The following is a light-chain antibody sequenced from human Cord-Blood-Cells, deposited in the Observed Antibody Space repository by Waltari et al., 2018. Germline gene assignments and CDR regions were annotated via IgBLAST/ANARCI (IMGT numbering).Light chain of an antibody. J-gene: IGLJ3*02. CDR1: SSAVGGHNY. CDR3: SSYTSSSTWV. V-gene: IGLV2-14*01. CDR2: DDS. Sequence: QPALTHPASVSVSPGQSITISCTGTSSAVGGHNYVSWYQQHPGKAPKLMICDDSNRPSGVSNRFSGSKSGNTASLTISGLQAEDEADYYCSSYTSSSTWVFGGGTKLTVL.